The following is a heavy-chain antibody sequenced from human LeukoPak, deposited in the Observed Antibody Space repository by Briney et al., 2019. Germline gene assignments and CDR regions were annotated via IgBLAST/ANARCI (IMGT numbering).Heavy chain of an antibody. CDR2: IYYSGST. CDR1: GGSISSSSYY. J-gene: IGHJ4*02. Sequence: PSETLSLSCTVSGGSISSSSYYWGWIRQPPGQGLEWIGSIYYSGSTYYNPSLKSRVTISVDTSKNQFSLKLSSVTAADTAVYYCARRSIVGSSYFDYWGQGTLVTVSS. V-gene: IGHV4-39*01. CDR3: ARRSIVGSSYFDY. D-gene: IGHD1-26*01.